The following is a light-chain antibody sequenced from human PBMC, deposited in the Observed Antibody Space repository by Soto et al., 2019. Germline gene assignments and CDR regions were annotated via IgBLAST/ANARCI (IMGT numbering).Light chain of an antibody. CDR2: VNSDGSH. V-gene: IGLV4-69*01. J-gene: IGLJ3*02. Sequence: QLVLTQSPSASASLGASVKLTCTLSSGHSSYAIAWHQQQPEKGPRYLMKVNSDGSHIKGDGIPDRFSGSSSAAERYLTISSLQSEDEADYYCQTWGTGIRVFGGGTKVTVL. CDR1: SGHSSYA. CDR3: QTWGTGIRV.